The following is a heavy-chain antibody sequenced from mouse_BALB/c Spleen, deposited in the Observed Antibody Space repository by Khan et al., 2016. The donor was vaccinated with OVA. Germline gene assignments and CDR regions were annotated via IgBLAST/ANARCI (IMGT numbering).Heavy chain of an antibody. D-gene: IGHD1-1*01. J-gene: IGHJ2*01. Sequence: VQLQQSGPELVKPGASVKISCKASGYSFTVWFMNWVKQSHGKSLEWIGRINPDNGDSLYNQKFKGKATLTVDKSSSTAHMELLSLTSEDSAVYYCGNAGGSYYFDYWGQGTTLTVSS. V-gene: IGHV1-37*01. CDR2: INPDNGDS. CDR3: GNAGGSYYFDY. CDR1: GYSFTVWF.